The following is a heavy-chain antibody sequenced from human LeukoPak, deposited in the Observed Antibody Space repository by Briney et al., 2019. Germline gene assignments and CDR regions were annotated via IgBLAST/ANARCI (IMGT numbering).Heavy chain of an antibody. D-gene: IGHD1-26*01. Sequence: GGPLRLSCAASGFTFSNAWMSWVRQAPGKGLEWVSVIYSGGSTYYADFVKGRFTISRDNSKNTLYLQMNSLRAEDTAVYFCARVQQGELLADWGQGTLVTVSS. CDR3: ARVQQGELLAD. CDR2: IYSGGST. CDR1: GFTFSNAW. V-gene: IGHV3-66*01. J-gene: IGHJ4*02.